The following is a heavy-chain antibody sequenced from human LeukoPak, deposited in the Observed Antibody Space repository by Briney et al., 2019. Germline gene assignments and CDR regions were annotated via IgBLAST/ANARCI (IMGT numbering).Heavy chain of an antibody. D-gene: IGHD6-19*01. CDR2: ISSRGGST. J-gene: IGHJ6*02. V-gene: IGHV3-23*01. CDR1: GFTFSNYA. CDR3: ARDAGNSGYGMDV. Sequence: PGGSLRLSCGASGFTFSNYAMSWVRQAPGKGLEWVSGISSRGGSTYYADSVKGRFTISRDNSKNTLYLQMSSLRDEDTAVYYCARDAGNSGYGMDVWGQGTTVTVSS.